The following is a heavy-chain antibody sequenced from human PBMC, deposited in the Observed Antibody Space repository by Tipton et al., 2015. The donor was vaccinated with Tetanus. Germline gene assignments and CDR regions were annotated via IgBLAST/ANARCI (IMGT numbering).Heavy chain of an antibody. CDR1: GGSFSGYY. D-gene: IGHD2-21*01. J-gene: IGHJ3*01. V-gene: IGHV4-34*01. CDR2: IHPSGSV. Sequence: TLSLTCAVYGGSFSGYYCTWIRQSPGKGLEWIGEIHPSGSVNYNPSLKSRVTILLDTSENQFPLKLSSVTGADTAVYYCARRSHIGAPVWGQGTLVTVAS. CDR3: ARRSHIGAPV.